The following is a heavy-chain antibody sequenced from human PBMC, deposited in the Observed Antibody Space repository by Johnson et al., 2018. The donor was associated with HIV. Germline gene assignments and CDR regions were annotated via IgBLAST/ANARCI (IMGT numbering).Heavy chain of an antibody. CDR3: AKDIGDGYNRWGAFDI. J-gene: IGHJ3*02. CDR1: EFTVSSNY. Sequence: VQLVESGGGLIQPGGSLRLSCAASEFTVSSNYMSWVRQAPGKGLEWVSVIYSGGSTYYADSVKGRFTLSRDNSKNTLYLQMTSLRAEDTAVYYCAKDIGDGYNRWGAFDIWGQGTMVTVSS. CDR2: IYSGGST. D-gene: IGHD5-24*01. V-gene: IGHV3-53*01.